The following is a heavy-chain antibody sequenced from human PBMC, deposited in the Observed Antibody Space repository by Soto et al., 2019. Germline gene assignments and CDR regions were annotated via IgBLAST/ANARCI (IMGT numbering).Heavy chain of an antibody. D-gene: IGHD2-2*01. J-gene: IGHJ5*02. Sequence: QVQLVQSGAEVKKPGASVKVSCKASGYTFTSYGISWVRQAPGQGLEWMGWISSYNGNTHYAQKVQGRVTMTTDKSTSTTYLELRSLRSDATAVYYCARGPRYCSSTSCFSGVTWFDPWGQGTLVTVSS. CDR2: ISSYNGNT. CDR3: ARGPRYCSSTSCFSGVTWFDP. CDR1: GYTFTSYG. V-gene: IGHV1-18*04.